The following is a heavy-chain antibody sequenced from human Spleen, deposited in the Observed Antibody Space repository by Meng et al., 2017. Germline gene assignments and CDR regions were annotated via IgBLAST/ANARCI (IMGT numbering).Heavy chain of an antibody. Sequence: QVQRQESGPGLVKPSQTLSLTCTVSGGSISSGGYYWSWIRQHPGKGLEWIGYIYYSGSTYYNPSLKSRVTISVDTSKNQFSLKLSSVTAADTAVYYCARINRRSLTGFDPWGQGTLVTVSS. J-gene: IGHJ5*02. CDR3: ARINRRSLTGFDP. D-gene: IGHD2-8*02. CDR1: GGSISSGGYY. CDR2: IYYSGST. V-gene: IGHV4-31*03.